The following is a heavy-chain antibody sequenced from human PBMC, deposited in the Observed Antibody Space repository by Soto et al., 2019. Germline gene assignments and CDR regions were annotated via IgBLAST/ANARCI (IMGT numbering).Heavy chain of an antibody. Sequence: PGGSLRLSCAASGFTFSSYAMSWVRQAPGKGLEWVSAISGSGGSTYYADSVKGRFTISRDNSKNTLYLQMNSLRAGDTAVYYCAKDYQAYDISPGGKWGFDPWGQGTLVTVSS. J-gene: IGHJ5*02. V-gene: IGHV3-23*01. D-gene: IGHD3-9*01. CDR2: ISGSGGST. CDR1: GFTFSSYA. CDR3: AKDYQAYDISPGGKWGFDP.